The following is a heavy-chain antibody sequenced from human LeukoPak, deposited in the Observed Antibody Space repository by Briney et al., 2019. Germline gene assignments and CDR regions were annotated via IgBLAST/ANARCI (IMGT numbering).Heavy chain of an antibody. D-gene: IGHD4-23*01. CDR1: GFSFSSYN. CDR3: AKGLPMRYDYGGSEFDY. V-gene: IGHV3-21*01. CDR2: ITTSSTYT. Sequence: GGSLRLSCEASGFSFSSYNMDWVRQTPGKGLEWISSITTSSTYTFYADSVKGRFTISRDNSKNTLYLQMNSLRAEDTAVYYCAKGLPMRYDYGGSEFDYWGQGTLVTVSS. J-gene: IGHJ4*02.